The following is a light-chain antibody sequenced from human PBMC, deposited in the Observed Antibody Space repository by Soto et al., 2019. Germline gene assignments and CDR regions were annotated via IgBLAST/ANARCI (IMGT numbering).Light chain of an antibody. CDR2: AAS. CDR3: QQSYSTPLT. CDR1: QSISSY. J-gene: IGKJ4*01. V-gene: IGKV1-39*01. Sequence: DIQMTQSPCSLSASVGDRVTITCRASQSISSYLNWYQQKPGKAPKLLIYAASSLQSGITSRFSGRGSGTDCTLTISSLQPEDFATYYCQQSYSTPLTFGGGTKGEIK.